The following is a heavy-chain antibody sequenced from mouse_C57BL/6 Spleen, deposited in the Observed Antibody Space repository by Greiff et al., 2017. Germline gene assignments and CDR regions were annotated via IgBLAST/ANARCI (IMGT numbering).Heavy chain of an antibody. CDR2: ISGGGGNT. CDR1: GFTFSSYT. J-gene: IGHJ1*03. CDR3: ARVYYGHWYFDV. D-gene: IGHD2-1*01. Sequence: EVKLVESGGGLVKPGGSLKLSCAASGFTFSSYTMSWVRQTPEKRLEWVATISGGGGNTYYPDSVKGRFTISRDNAKNTLYLQMSSLRSEDTALYYCARVYYGHWYFDVWGTGTTVTVSS. V-gene: IGHV5-9*01.